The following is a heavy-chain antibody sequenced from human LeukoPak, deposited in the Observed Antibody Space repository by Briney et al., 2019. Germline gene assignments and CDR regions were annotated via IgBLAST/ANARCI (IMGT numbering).Heavy chain of an antibody. D-gene: IGHD2-21*02. J-gene: IGHJ4*02. CDR3: TSFCGGDCFSTASY. V-gene: IGHV3-49*03. CDR1: GFTFGGFA. Sequence: GGSLRLSCTASGFTFGGFAMSWFRQAPGRELEWVGFIGSKTYGETTEYAASVKGRFTISRDDSKSIAYLQMNSLKTEDTAVYFCTSFCGGDCFSTASYWGQGTLVTVSS. CDR2: IGSKTYGETT.